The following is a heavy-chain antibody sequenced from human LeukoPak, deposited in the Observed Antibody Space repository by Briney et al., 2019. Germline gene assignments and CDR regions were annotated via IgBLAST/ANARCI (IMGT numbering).Heavy chain of an antibody. CDR2: ISSSSSYI. CDR1: GFTFSSYS. J-gene: IGHJ5*02. Sequence: GGSLRLSCAASGFTFSSYSMNWVRQAPGKGLEWVSSISSSSSYIYYADSVKGRFTTSRDNAKNSLYLQMNSLRAEDTAVYYCARDQPYYDILTGYALGSSWGQGTLVTVSS. V-gene: IGHV3-21*01. CDR3: ARDQPYYDILTGYALGSS. D-gene: IGHD3-9*01.